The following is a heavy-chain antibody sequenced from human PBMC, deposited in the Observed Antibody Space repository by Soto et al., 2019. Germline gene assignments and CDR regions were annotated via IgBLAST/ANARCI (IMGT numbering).Heavy chain of an antibody. Sequence: ASVKVSCKASGYTFTGYHMHWVRQAPGQGLEWMGWINPNSGGTNYAQKFQGWVTMTRDTSISTAYMELSRLRSDDTAVYYCARGIRARRFYDFWSGYSNRYYFDYWGQGTLVTVSS. J-gene: IGHJ4*02. V-gene: IGHV1-2*04. CDR3: ARGIRARRFYDFWSGYSNRYYFDY. CDR2: INPNSGGT. CDR1: GYTFTGYH. D-gene: IGHD3-3*01.